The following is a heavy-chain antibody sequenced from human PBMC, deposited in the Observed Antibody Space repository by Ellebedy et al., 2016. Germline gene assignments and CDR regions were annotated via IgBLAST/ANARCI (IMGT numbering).Heavy chain of an antibody. CDR2: IIHGGGP. J-gene: IGHJ3*02. CDR3: ARISNDNIGAGDIGDAFDI. Sequence: GSLRLSXAVSGGSFSGYYWTWIRQPPGKGLEWIGEIIHGGGPKYNPSLKSRVTISVDTSKNQFSLKLSSVTAADTAVYYCARISNDNIGAGDIGDAFDIWGQGTMVTVSS. CDR1: GGSFSGYY. V-gene: IGHV4-34*12. D-gene: IGHD6-13*01.